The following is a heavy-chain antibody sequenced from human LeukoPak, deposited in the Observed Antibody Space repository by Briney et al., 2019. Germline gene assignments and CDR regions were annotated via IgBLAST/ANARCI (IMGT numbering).Heavy chain of an antibody. CDR1: GSIFTSYW. D-gene: IGHD2-2*01. V-gene: IGHV5-51*01. CDR3: ARLGTTSGDGMDV. Sequence: GESLQISCKGSGSIFTSYWIGWVRQMPGKGLEWMGIIYPGNSDTRYRPSFQGQVTISADKSITTAYLQWSSPKASDTAMYYCARLGTTSGDGMDVWGKGTTVTVSS. J-gene: IGHJ6*04. CDR2: IYPGNSDT.